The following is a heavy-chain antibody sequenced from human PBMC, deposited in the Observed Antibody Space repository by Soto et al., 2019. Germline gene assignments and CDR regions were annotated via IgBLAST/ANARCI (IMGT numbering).Heavy chain of an antibody. CDR3: ARTRGYSAYDLDY. J-gene: IGHJ4*02. V-gene: IGHV3-23*01. CDR2: ISYSGVST. Sequence: PGGSLRLSCAASGFTFSSYAMTWVRQAPGKGLEWVSAISYSGVSTYYADSVKGRFTISRDSSENTLSLQMNSLRVDDTAVYYCARTRGYSAYDLDYWGQGTLVTVSS. CDR1: GFTFSSYA. D-gene: IGHD5-12*01.